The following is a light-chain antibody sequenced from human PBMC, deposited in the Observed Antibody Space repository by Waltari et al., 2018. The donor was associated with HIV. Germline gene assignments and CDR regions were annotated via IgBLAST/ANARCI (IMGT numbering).Light chain of an antibody. V-gene: IGLV1-47*01. CDR1: VSNIGSNF. CDR3: AVWDDNVGAWL. CDR2: RNN. J-gene: IGLJ3*02. Sequence: HSALTQPPSASAPPGQRVTIPCSGGVSNIGSNFVYWYQQSLGEPPKLLIYRNNRRPPEVPDRFSGSKSGTSASLIISGLRSEDESDYYCAVWDDNVGAWLFGGGTKVTVL.